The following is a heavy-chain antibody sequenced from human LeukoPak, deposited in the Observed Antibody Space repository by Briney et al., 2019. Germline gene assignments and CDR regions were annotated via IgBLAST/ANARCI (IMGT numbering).Heavy chain of an antibody. D-gene: IGHD3-9*01. J-gene: IGHJ5*02. V-gene: IGHV5-51*01. CDR1: EFDFDDYW. Sequence: GESLKISCKGPEFDFDDYWIGWVRQVPGRGLEWMGIVYPAGSYIHYSPSFQGRVSISVDRSVSTAYLQWTSLKASDSGIYFCARRKYFDTYLDPGGQGTLVTVSS. CDR3: ARRKYFDTYLDP. CDR2: VYPAGSYI.